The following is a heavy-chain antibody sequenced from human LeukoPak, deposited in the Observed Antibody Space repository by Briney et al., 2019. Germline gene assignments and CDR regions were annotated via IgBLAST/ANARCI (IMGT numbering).Heavy chain of an antibody. V-gene: IGHV1-2*02. CDR3: ARGAGSYFPGHFDY. CDR2: INPNSGGT. J-gene: IGHJ4*02. CDR1: GYTFTGYY. D-gene: IGHD1-26*01. Sequence: ASVTVSCKASGYTFTGYYMHWVRQAPGQGLEWMGWINPNSGGTNYAQKFQGRVTMTRDTSISTAYMELSRLRSDDTAVYYCARGAGSYFPGHFDYWGQGTLVTVSS.